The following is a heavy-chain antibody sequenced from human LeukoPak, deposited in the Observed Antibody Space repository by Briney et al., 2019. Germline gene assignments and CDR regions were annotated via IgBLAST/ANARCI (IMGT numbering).Heavy chain of an antibody. CDR1: GFTFSSYA. CDR2: ISGSGGST. D-gene: IGHD2/OR15-2a*01. CDR3: ARGYLVLRNY. V-gene: IGHV3-23*01. Sequence: GGSLRLSCAASGFTFSSYAMSWVRQAPGKGLEWVSAISGSGGSTYYADSVKGRFTNSRDNAKNTLYPQMNSLRAEDTAVYYCARGYLVLRNYWGQGTLVIVSS. J-gene: IGHJ4*02.